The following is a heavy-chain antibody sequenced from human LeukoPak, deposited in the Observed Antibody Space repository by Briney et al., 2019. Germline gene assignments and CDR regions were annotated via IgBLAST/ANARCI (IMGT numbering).Heavy chain of an antibody. CDR1: GGSISSYY. V-gene: IGHV4-59*01. CDR2: IYYSGST. CDR3: ARVQWSPGFDP. D-gene: IGHD3-3*01. Sequence: SDTLSLTCTVSGGSISSYYWSWIRQPPGKGLEWIGYIYYSGSTNYNPSLKSRVTISVDTSKNQFSLKLSSVTAADTAVYYCARVQWSPGFDPWGQGTLVTVSS. J-gene: IGHJ5*02.